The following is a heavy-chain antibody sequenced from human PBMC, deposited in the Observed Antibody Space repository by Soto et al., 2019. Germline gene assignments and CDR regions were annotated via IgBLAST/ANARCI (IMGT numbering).Heavy chain of an antibody. V-gene: IGHV4-39*01. CDR1: GASVSRYSYY. CDR2: IYYTGTT. CDR3: ARPERVYVRPYSARFDF. Sequence: QLQIQESGPGLVKPSETLSLTCTVSGASVSRYSYYWGWVRQPPGKGLEGIGSIYYTGTTYYTPSLKILVTISIDPSKNQFSLNLRSVTASDTAVYYCARPERVYVRPYSARFDFWGQGTLVTVSS. D-gene: IGHD5-12*01. J-gene: IGHJ4*02.